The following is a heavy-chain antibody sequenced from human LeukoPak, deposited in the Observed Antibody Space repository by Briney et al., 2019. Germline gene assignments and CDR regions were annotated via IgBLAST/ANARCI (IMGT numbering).Heavy chain of an antibody. CDR2: ININTANP. D-gene: IGHD6-19*01. V-gene: IGHV7-4-1*02. CDR1: GFTFTSYA. Sequence: ASVKVSCKASGFTFTSYAINWVRQAPGQGLEWMGWININTANPTYAQGFTGRFVFPLDTSVSTAYLQISSLKAEDTAVYYCAGGMGSGWPYYWGQGTLVTVSS. CDR3: AGGMGSGWPYY. J-gene: IGHJ4*02.